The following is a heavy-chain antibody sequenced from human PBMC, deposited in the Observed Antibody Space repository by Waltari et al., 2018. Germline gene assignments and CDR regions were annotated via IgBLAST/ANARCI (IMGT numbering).Heavy chain of an antibody. CDR1: GYSISSGYY. CDR2: IYHSGST. CDR3: ARGEMEDCGGDCYAEYFQH. Sequence: QVQLQESGPGLVKPSETLSLTCAVSGYSISSGYYWGWIRQPPGKGLEWIGSIYHSGSTYYNPSLKSRVTISVDTSKIQFSLKLSSVTAADTAVYYCARGEMEDCGGDCYAEYFQHWGQGTLVTVSS. J-gene: IGHJ1*01. V-gene: IGHV4-38-2*01. D-gene: IGHD2-21*01.